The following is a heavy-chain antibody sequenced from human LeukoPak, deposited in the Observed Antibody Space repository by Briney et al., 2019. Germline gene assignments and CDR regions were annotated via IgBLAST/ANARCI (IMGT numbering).Heavy chain of an antibody. CDR3: ARGTSGYGSGSYVDWFDP. J-gene: IGHJ5*02. CDR2: IYYSGST. CDR1: GVSISSYY. D-gene: IGHD3-10*01. Sequence: SETLSLTCTVSGVSISSYYWSWIRQPPGKGLEWIGYIYYSGSTNYNPSLKSRVTISVDTSKNQFSLKLSSVTAADTAVYYCARGTSGYGSGSYVDWFDPWGQGTLVTVSS. V-gene: IGHV4-59*01.